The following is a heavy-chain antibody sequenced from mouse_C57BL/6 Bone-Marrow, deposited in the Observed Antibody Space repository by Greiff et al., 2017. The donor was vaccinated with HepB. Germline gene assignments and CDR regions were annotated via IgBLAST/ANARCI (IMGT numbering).Heavy chain of an antibody. Sequence: EVKLVESGGDLVKPGGSLKLSCAASGFTFSSYGMSWVRQTPDKRLEWVATISSGGSYTYYPDSVKGRFTISRDNAKNTLYLQMSSLKSEDTAMYYCARRGDYYGSSYDWGQGTTLTVSS. CDR2: ISSGGSYT. J-gene: IGHJ2*01. CDR1: GFTFSSYG. V-gene: IGHV5-6*02. D-gene: IGHD1-1*01. CDR3: ARRGDYYGSSYD.